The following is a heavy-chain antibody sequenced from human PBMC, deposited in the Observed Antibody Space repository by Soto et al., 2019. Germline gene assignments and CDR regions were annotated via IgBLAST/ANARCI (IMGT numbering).Heavy chain of an antibody. V-gene: IGHV3-48*03. D-gene: IGHD2-2*01. J-gene: IGHJ4*02. Sequence: GGSLRLSCAASGFTFSSYEMNRVRQAPGKTLEWVSYISSGGDSSYYADSVKGRFTISRDNAKNSLSLQMNSLRVEDTAVYYCARVYCSTTTCHVQAFDSWGQGTLVTVSS. CDR2: ISSGGDSS. CDR1: GFTFSSYE. CDR3: ARVYCSTTTCHVQAFDS.